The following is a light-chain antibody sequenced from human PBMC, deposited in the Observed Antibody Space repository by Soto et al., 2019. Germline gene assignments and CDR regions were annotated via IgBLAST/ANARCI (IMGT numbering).Light chain of an antibody. CDR2: GAS. V-gene: IGKV3-20*01. CDR3: QQYDSSPPWT. J-gene: IGKJ1*01. Sequence: EIVLTQSPGTLSLSPREGAALSRSAGQSVASNHLAWYCQQPRQAPRLLLLGASNRATGIPDRFSGSGSGTDFTLTISRLEHEDVAVEYCQQYDSSPPWTFGQGTKVDIK. CDR1: QSVASNH.